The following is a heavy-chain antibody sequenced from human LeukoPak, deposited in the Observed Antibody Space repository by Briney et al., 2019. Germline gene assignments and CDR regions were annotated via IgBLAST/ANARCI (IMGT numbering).Heavy chain of an antibody. CDR3: AKDTLWFGEFHFDY. Sequence: PGGSLRLSCAASGFTFSSYGMHWVRQAPGKGLEWVAFIRYDGSNKYYADSVKGRFTISRDNSKNTLYLQMNSLRAEDTAVYYCAKDTLWFGEFHFDYWGLGTLVTVSS. CDR1: GFTFSSYG. D-gene: IGHD3-10*01. V-gene: IGHV3-30*02. CDR2: IRYDGSNK. J-gene: IGHJ4*02.